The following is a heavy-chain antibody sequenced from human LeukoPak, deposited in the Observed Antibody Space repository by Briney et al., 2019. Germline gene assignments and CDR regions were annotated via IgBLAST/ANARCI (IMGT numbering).Heavy chain of an antibody. CDR2: IYYSGST. J-gene: IGHJ5*02. V-gene: IGHV4-39*07. D-gene: IGHD6-6*01. Sequence: SETLSLTCTVSGGSISSSGYYSGWIRQPPGKGLEWIGSIYYSGSTYYNPSLKSRVTISVDTSKNQFSLKLSSVTAADTAVYYCAREGRYSSSYNWFDPWGQGTLVTVSS. CDR1: GGSISSSGYY. CDR3: AREGRYSSSYNWFDP.